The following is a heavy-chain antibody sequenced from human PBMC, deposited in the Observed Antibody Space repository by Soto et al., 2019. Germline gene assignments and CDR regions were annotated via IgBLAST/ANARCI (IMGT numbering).Heavy chain of an antibody. CDR3: ARPIQYYFDTSAQSAWFDP. Sequence: QVQLVQSGAEVKKPGSSVKVSCKTSGGTFGSYAISWVRQAPGQGLEWMGGIIPIFSTPNYAQKFQGRVRITADECTSTADMELSSLRSEDTAVYYCARPIQYYFDTSAQSAWFDPWGQGTLVTVSS. D-gene: IGHD3-22*01. J-gene: IGHJ5*02. CDR1: GGTFGSYA. CDR2: IIPIFSTP. V-gene: IGHV1-69*12.